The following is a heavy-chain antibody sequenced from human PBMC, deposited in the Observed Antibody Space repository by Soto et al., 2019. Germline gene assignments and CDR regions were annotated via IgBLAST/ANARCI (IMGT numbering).Heavy chain of an antibody. D-gene: IGHD2-2*01. V-gene: IGHV1-18*01. CDR2: ISAYNGDT. CDR1: GYTFTNHG. J-gene: IGHJ6*02. CDR3: ARVHCISTSCYAYYYYYYGMDV. Sequence: GASVKVSCKASGYTFTNHGISWMRQASGQGLEWMGWISAYNGDTKYAQNFQGRVTMTTDSSTSTAYMELRSLRSDDTAVYYCARVHCISTSCYAYYYYYYGMDVWGQGTTVTVSS.